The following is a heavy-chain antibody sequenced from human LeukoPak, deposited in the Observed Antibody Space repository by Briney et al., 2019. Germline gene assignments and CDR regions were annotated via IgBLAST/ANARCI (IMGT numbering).Heavy chain of an antibody. V-gene: IGHV3-23*01. CDR2: ISGSGDTA. J-gene: IGHJ4*02. CDR1: GFTFTSYA. CDR3: AKPRETGGYFFDY. D-gene: IGHD7-27*01. Sequence: GGSLRLSCAASGFTFTSYAMRWVRQAPGKGLEWVSAISGSGDTAYYADSVKGRFTVSRDNSKNTLSLLMNSLKAEDTAVYYCAKPRETGGYFFDYWGQGTLVTVSS.